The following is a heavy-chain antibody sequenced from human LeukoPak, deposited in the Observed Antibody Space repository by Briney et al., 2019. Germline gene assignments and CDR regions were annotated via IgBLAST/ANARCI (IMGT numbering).Heavy chain of an antibody. V-gene: IGHV4-59*04. CDR1: GGSISSYY. CDR2: ISYSGST. J-gene: IGHJ4*02. D-gene: IGHD3-22*01. CDR3: ARTDGSGHYWAFDF. Sequence: SETLSLTCTVSGGSISSYYWSWIRQPPGKGLEWIGSISYSGSTSYNPSLTSRVTMSLDTSKNHFSLWLSSVTAADTAVYYCARTDGSGHYWAFDFWGQGTLVTVSS.